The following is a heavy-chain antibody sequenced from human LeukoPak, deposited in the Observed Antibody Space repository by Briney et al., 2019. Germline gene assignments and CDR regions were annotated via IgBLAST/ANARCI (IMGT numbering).Heavy chain of an antibody. Sequence: ASVKVSCKASGYTFTGYYMHWVRQAPGQGLEWMGWINPNSGGTNYAQKFQGRVTMTRDTSVTTVYMEFSRLRSDDTAVYYCARANSGLGYCSTTSCYSGLVYDYWGQGTLVTVSS. D-gene: IGHD2-2*02. J-gene: IGHJ4*02. CDR2: INPNSGGT. CDR3: ARANSGLGYCSTTSCYSGLVYDY. V-gene: IGHV1-2*02. CDR1: GYTFTGYY.